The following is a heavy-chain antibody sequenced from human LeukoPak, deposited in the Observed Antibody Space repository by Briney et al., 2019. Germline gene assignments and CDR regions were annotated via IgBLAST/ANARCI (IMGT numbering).Heavy chain of an antibody. CDR1: GGSISSGSYY. J-gene: IGHJ4*02. D-gene: IGHD3-10*01. CDR2: IYTSGST. V-gene: IGHV4-61*02. CDR3: ARHSDYPLGVVDY. Sequence: PSQTLSLTCTVSGGSISSGSYYWSWIRQPAGKGLEWIGRIYTSGSTNYNPSLKSRVTISVDRSKNQFSLKLSSVTAADTAVYYCARHSDYPLGVVDYWGQGTLVTVSS.